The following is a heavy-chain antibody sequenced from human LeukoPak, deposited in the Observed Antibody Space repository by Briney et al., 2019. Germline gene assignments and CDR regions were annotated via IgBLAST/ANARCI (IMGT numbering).Heavy chain of an antibody. V-gene: IGHV3-23*01. D-gene: IGHD1-26*01. CDR2: ISGSGGST. CDR3: AKDPYSGSYYDY. Sequence: PGGSLRLSCAASGFTFSSYGMSWVRQAPGKGLEWVSAISGSGGSTYYADSVKGRFTISRDNSKNTQYLQMNSLRAEDTAVYYCAKDPYSGSYYDYWGQGTLVTVSS. CDR1: GFTFSSYG. J-gene: IGHJ4*02.